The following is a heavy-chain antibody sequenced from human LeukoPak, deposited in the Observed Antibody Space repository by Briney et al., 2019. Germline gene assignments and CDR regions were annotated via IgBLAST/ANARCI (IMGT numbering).Heavy chain of an antibody. CDR2: IYGGANT. V-gene: IGHV3-53*01. Sequence: GGSLRLSCAASGFNVSNYYMNWVRQAPGKGLEWVSVIYGGANTYYIDSVKGRFTISRDNSNNTVYLQMNSLRVEDTAVYYCARASWGFDFDSWGQGTLVTVS. D-gene: IGHD7-27*01. CDR3: ARASWGFDFDS. CDR1: GFNVSNYY. J-gene: IGHJ4*02.